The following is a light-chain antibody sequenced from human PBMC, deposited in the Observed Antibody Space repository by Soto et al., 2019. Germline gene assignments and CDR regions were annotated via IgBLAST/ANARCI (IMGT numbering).Light chain of an antibody. Sequence: QSALTQPPSASRSPGQSVTISCTGASSDVGGYNFVSWYQHHPGKAPRLMIYDVTQRPSGVPDRFSGSKSGNTASLTVSGLQVDDEAYYYCSSYAGSSIPVAFGGGTKLTVL. V-gene: IGLV2-8*02. CDR2: DVT. J-gene: IGLJ2*01. CDR1: SSDVGGYNF. CDR3: SSYAGSSIPVA.